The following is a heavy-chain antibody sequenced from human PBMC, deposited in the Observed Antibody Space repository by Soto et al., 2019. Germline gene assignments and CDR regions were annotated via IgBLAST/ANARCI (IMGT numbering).Heavy chain of an antibody. CDR1: GGTLRSHA. J-gene: IGHJ6*02. V-gene: IGHV1-69*01. CDR3: AGTVEIPDYDGMDV. Sequence: QVQLVQSGAEVKKPGSSVRVSCKASGGTLRSHAINWVRQAPGQGLEWMGGIIPIFGSPNYAQKFQGRVRITADESSITAYMELSSLRSEDTAVYYCAGTVEIPDYDGMDVWGQGTTVTVSS. D-gene: IGHD4-4*01. CDR2: IIPIFGSP.